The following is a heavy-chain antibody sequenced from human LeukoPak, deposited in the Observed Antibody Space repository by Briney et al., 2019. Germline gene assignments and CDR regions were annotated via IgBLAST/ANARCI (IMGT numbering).Heavy chain of an antibody. J-gene: IGHJ6*04. CDR3: AKAGPLRFLEWLDV. CDR1: GFTFSSYG. CDR2: IRYDGSNK. D-gene: IGHD3-3*01. V-gene: IGHV3-30*02. Sequence: PGGALRLFCAASGFTFSSYGRHGVGQAPGRGLEGVAFIRYDGSNKYYADSVKGRFTISRDNSKNTLYLQMNSLRAEDTDVYYCAKAGPLRFLEWLDVWGKGTTVTVSS.